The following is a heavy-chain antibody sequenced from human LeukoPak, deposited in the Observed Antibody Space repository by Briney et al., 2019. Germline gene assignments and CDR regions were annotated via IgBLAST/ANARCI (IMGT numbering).Heavy chain of an antibody. CDR3: ATASSSSHHSPFDY. Sequence: SETLSLTCAVYSGSFSGYYWIWMPQPPGKGLEWIGEINHSGSTNYNPSLKNRVTISVDTSKNQFSLKLSSVTAADTAVYYCATASSSSHHSPFDYWGQGTLVTVSS. CDR2: INHSGST. J-gene: IGHJ4*02. D-gene: IGHD6-6*01. V-gene: IGHV4-34*01. CDR1: SGSFSGYY.